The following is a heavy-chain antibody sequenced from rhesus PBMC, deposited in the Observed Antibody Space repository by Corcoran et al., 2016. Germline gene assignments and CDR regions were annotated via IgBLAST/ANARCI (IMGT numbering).Heavy chain of an antibody. CDR3: ALVRQQVLRGYFEF. V-gene: IGHV2-95*01. Sequence: QVTLKESGPALVKPTQTLTLTFTFSGFSIITTGTGVGWIRQPPGNALEWLESIFWNDSKYSRTSLKSKLTLSKHTAKTEVILKVTNMDPVDTATYYCALVRQQVLRGYFEFWGQGALVTVSS. J-gene: IGHJ1*01. CDR1: GFSIITTGTG. CDR2: IFWNDSK. D-gene: IGHD6-43*01.